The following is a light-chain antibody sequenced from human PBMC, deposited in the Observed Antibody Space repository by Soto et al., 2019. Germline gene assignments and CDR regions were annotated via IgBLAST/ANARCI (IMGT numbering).Light chain of an antibody. Sequence: IVLTQSPGTLSLSPGESATLSCRASQSVSSSYLAWYQQKPGQAPRLLIYGASSRATGIPDRFSGSGSGTDFTLTISRLEPEDFAVYYCQQYGSSLWWTFGQGTKVEIK. CDR1: QSVSSSY. CDR3: QQYGSSLWWT. CDR2: GAS. V-gene: IGKV3-20*01. J-gene: IGKJ1*01.